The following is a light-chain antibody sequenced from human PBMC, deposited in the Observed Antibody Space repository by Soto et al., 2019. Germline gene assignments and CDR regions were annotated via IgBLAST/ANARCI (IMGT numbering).Light chain of an antibody. CDR1: QSVSSNY. J-gene: IGKJ2*01. Sequence: VVTQSTGTVSLSPGEKATLSCRTSQSVSSNYLAWYQQKPCQAPRLLIYGVFNRATGIPDRFSGSVSVTDFSLTISRLEPEDVAVYFCQHYDGSPRTFGQGTRLQI. CDR3: QHYDGSPRT. V-gene: IGKV3-20*01. CDR2: GVF.